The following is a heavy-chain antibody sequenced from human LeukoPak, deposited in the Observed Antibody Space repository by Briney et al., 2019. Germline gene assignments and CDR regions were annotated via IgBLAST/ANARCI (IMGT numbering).Heavy chain of an antibody. CDR2: INTVNGNT. J-gene: IGHJ6*02. D-gene: IGHD3/OR15-3a*01. CDR3: ARDIDVGPYGMDV. Sequence: GASVKVSCKTSGYTFISYAMHWVRQAPGQRLEWMGWINTVNGNTKYSQKFQGRVTITRDTSARTAYMELSSLRSEDTAVYYCARDIDVGPYGMDVWGQGTTVTVSS. V-gene: IGHV1-3*04. CDR1: GYTFISYA.